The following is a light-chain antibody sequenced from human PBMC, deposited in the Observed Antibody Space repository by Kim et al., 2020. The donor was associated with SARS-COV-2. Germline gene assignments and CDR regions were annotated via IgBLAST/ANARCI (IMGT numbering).Light chain of an antibody. CDR1: SLRSYY. V-gene: IGLV3-19*01. CDR2: SKN. J-gene: IGLJ3*02. CDR3: NSRDSSGNHLV. Sequence: SSELTQDPAVSVALGQTVRITCQGDSLRSYYASWYQQKPGQAPVLVISSKNNRPSGIPDRFSGSSSGNTASLTITGAQAEDEADYYCNSRDSSGNHLVFG.